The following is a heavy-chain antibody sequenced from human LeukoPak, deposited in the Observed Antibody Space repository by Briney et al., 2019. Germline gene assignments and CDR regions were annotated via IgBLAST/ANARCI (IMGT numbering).Heavy chain of an antibody. D-gene: IGHD1/OR15-1a*01. Sequence: SETLSLTCSVSGASITTYYWSWIRQPPGKGLEWMGNMFYSGTTNYNPSLKTRVTISVDTSKNQFSLSLTSVTAADTAVYYCAGGPNTAYWGQGTRVTVSS. CDR1: GASITTYY. CDR3: AGGPNTAY. V-gene: IGHV4-59*08. J-gene: IGHJ4*02. CDR2: MFYSGTT.